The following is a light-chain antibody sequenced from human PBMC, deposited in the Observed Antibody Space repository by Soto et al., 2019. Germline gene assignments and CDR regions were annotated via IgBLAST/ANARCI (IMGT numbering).Light chain of an antibody. J-gene: IGKJ1*01. V-gene: IGKV3-15*01. CDR2: GAS. CDR1: QSVSNN. Sequence: TVLTQSPGTLSLSPGERATLSCRASQSVSNNLAWYQKKPGQAPRLLIYGASTRATGIPARFSGSGSGTEFTLTISSLQSEDFAVYYCQQYNNWWTFGQGTRVEIK. CDR3: QQYNNWWT.